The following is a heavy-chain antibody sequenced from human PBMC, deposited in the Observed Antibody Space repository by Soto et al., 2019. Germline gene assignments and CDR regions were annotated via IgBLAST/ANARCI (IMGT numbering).Heavy chain of an antibody. V-gene: IGHV4-59*01. D-gene: IGHD6-13*01. J-gene: IGHJ6*02. CDR2: IYYSGST. CDR3: ARDWYPTYYYYGMDV. Sequence: SETLSLTCTVSGGSISSYYWSWIRQPPGKGLEWIGYIYYSGSTNYNPSLKSRVTISVDTSKNQFSLKLSSVTAADTAVHYCARDWYPTYYYYGMDVWGQGTTVTVSS. CDR1: GGSISSYY.